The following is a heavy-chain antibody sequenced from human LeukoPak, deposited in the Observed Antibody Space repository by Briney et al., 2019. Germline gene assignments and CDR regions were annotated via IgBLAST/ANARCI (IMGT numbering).Heavy chain of an antibody. CDR2: ISSSGSTI. V-gene: IGHV3-11*01. J-gene: IGHJ4*02. Sequence: PGGSLRLSCAASGFTFSDYYMSWIRQAPGKGLAWVSYISSSGSTIYYADSVKGRFTISRDNAKNSLYLQMNSLRAEDTAVYYCARALPQYYYDSSGYLDYWGQGTLVTVSS. CDR3: ARALPQYYYDSSGYLDY. CDR1: GFTFSDYY. D-gene: IGHD3-22*01.